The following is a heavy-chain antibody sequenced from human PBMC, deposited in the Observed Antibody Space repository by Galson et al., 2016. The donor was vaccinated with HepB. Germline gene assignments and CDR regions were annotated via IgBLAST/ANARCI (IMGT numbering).Heavy chain of an antibody. CDR3: ARGIDLLVSFGHMDV. V-gene: IGHV1-8*01. Sequence: SVKVSCKASGYTFTNYDIIWVRQASGQGLEWMGWMNPRSGNTDYAQKLQGRVTLTRNTSISTAYMELSSLRSQDTAVYYCARGIDLLVSFGHMDVWGQGTTVTVSS. J-gene: IGHJ6*02. CDR2: MNPRSGNT. D-gene: IGHD3-16*02. CDR1: GYTFTNYD.